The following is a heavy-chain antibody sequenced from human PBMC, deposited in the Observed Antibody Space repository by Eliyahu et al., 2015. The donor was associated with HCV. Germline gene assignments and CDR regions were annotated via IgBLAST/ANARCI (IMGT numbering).Heavy chain of an antibody. V-gene: IGHV4-59*01. CDR3: ARGGASSKYFDS. D-gene: IGHD3-10*01. CDR2: IHYSGAS. J-gene: IGHJ4*02. Sequence: VQLQESGPGLRKPSETLSLTCTVSGDSISDYYWSWIRQPPGKGLEWIAFIHYSGASNFNPSLKSRVSISVDTSKNHFSLNLTSVTAADTAVYFCARGGASSKYFDSWGQGALVTVSS. CDR1: GDSISDYY.